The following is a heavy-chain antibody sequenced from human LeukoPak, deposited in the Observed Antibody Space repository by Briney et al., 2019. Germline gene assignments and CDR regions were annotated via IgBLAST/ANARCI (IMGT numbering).Heavy chain of an antibody. D-gene: IGHD3-16*02. Sequence: GGSLRLSCAASGFTFSSFAMSWVRQAPGKGLGWVSSISGSGESTYYADYVKGRFTVSRDNSKNTLNLQLNSLRAEDTAVYYCAKDAIGQYRPYYFDCWGQGTLVTVSS. CDR3: AKDAIGQYRPYYFDC. V-gene: IGHV3-23*01. J-gene: IGHJ4*02. CDR1: GFTFSSFA. CDR2: ISGSGEST.